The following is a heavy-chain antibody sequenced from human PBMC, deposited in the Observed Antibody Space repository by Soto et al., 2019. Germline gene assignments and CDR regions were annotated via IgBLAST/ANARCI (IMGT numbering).Heavy chain of an antibody. CDR1: GYTFTSYY. CDR3: ARDWSVIDCSRTSCYGMDV. CDR2: INPSGGST. Sequence: ASVKVSCKASGYTFTSYYMHWVRQAPGQGLEWMGSINPSGGSTSYAQKFQARVTMTRDTATSTVYMELSSLRSEDTAVYYCARDWSVIDCSRTSCYGMDVGGQGTTVTVSS. V-gene: IGHV1-46*01. D-gene: IGHD2-2*01. J-gene: IGHJ6*02.